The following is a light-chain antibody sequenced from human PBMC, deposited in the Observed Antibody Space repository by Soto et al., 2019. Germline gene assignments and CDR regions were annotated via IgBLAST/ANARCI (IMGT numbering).Light chain of an antibody. CDR2: AAS. V-gene: IGKV1-39*01. J-gene: IGKJ3*01. Sequence: DIQMTQSPSSLSASVGDRVTITCRASQSISSYLNWYQQKPGKAPKLLIYAASSLQSGVPSRFSGRGSGTDFTLTISSLQPEDFATYYCQQTYSTLTFGPGTKVDIK. CDR1: QSISSY. CDR3: QQTYSTLT.